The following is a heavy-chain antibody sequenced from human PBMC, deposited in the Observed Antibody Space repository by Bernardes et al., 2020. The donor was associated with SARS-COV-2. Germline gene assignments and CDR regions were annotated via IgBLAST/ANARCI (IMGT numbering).Heavy chain of an antibody. J-gene: IGHJ6*02. Sequence: ESLKISCQASGYTFSDYWIAWVRQMPGKGLEWMGIIYPGDSDTRYSPSFQGQVTISADKSISTAYVNWSRLKASDTAMYYCARLGTLGVPGERTNYGMDVWGQGTTVTVSS. D-gene: IGHD7-27*01. V-gene: IGHV5-51*01. CDR1: GYTFSDYW. CDR3: ARLGTLGVPGERTNYGMDV. CDR2: IYPGDSDT.